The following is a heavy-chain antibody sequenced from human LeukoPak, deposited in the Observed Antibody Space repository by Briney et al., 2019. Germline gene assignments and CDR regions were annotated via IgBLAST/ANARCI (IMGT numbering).Heavy chain of an antibody. J-gene: IGHJ5*02. CDR2: INHSGST. CDR1: GGSFSGYY. Sequence: PSETLSLTCAVYGGSFSGYYWSWIRQPPGKGLEWIGEINHSGSTNYNPSLKSRVTISVDTSKDQFSLKLSSVTAADTAVYYCARRQVGYCSSTSCKRGFDPWGQGTLVTVSS. CDR3: ARRQVGYCSSTSCKRGFDP. V-gene: IGHV4-34*01. D-gene: IGHD2-2*01.